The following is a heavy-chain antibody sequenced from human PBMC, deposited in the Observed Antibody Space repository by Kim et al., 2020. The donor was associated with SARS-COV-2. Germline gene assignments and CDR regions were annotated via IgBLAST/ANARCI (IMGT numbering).Heavy chain of an antibody. J-gene: IGHJ6*02. Sequence: ASVKVSCKASGYTFTSYAMHWVRQAPGQRLEWMGWINAGNGNTKYSQNFQGRVTITRDTSASTAYMELSSLRSEDTAVYYCARDHDTMVRGVIIIYYYYGMDVWGQGTTVTVSS. V-gene: IGHV1-3*01. CDR1: GYTFTSYA. D-gene: IGHD3-10*01. CDR3: ARDHDTMVRGVIIIYYYYGMDV. CDR2: INAGNGNT.